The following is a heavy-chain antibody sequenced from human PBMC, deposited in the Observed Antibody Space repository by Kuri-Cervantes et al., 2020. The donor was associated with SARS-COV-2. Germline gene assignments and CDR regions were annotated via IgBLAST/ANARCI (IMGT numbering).Heavy chain of an antibody. Sequence: GESLKICWAASGIPFSSYSMNWVRQAPGKGLEWVSYISSSSSTIYYADSVKGRFTISRDNAKSSLYLQMNSLRDEDTAVYYCARGYCSSTSCTPYYDYGMDVWGQGTTVTVSS. CDR2: ISSSSSTI. D-gene: IGHD2-2*01. J-gene: IGHJ6*02. V-gene: IGHV3-48*02. CDR1: GIPFSSYS. CDR3: ARGYCSSTSCTPYYDYGMDV.